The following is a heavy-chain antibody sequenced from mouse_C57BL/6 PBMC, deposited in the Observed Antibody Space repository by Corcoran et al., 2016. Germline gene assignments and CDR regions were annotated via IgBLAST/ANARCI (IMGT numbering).Heavy chain of an antibody. J-gene: IGHJ4*01. CDR1: GYTFTTYG. D-gene: IGHD2-2*01. CDR2: INTYSGVP. V-gene: IGHV9-3*01. Sequence: QIQLVQSGPELKKPGETVKISCKASGYTFTTYGMSWVKPAPGKGLKWMGWINTYSGVPTYADDFKGRFAFSLETSASTAYLQINNLKNEDTATYFCARETMVKDYAMDYWGQGTSVTVSS. CDR3: ARETMVKDYAMDY.